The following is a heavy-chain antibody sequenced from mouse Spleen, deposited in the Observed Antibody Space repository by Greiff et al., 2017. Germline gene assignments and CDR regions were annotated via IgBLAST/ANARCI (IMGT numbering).Heavy chain of an antibody. CDR2: IYPGDGDT. V-gene: IGHV1-82*01. CDR1: GYAFSSSW. D-gene: IGHD1-1*01. Sequence: VQGVESGPELVKPGASVKISCKASGYAFSSSWMNWVKQRPGKGLEWIGRIYPGDGDTNYNGKFKGKATLTADKSSSTAYMQLSSLTSEDSAVYFCATTVVATPYFDYWGQGTTLTVSS. J-gene: IGHJ2*01. CDR3: ATTVVATPYFDY.